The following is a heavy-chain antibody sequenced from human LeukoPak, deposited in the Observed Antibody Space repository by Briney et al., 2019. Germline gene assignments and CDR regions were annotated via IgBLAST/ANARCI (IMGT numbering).Heavy chain of an antibody. Sequence: PSETLSLTCTVSGGSISSYYWSWIRQSPGKGLEWIGYIYYSGSTNYNPSLKSRVTISVDTSKNQFSLKLSSVTAADTAVYYCATVRGYDILTGYYFSWFDPWGQGTLVTVSS. CDR3: ATVRGYDILTGYYFSWFDP. D-gene: IGHD3-9*01. V-gene: IGHV4-59*01. J-gene: IGHJ5*02. CDR2: IYYSGST. CDR1: GGSISSYY.